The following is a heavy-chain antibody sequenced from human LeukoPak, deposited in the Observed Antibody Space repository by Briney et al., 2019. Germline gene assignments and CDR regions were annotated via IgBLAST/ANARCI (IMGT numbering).Heavy chain of an antibody. J-gene: IGHJ4*02. CDR2: ITGDGTRT. CDR1: GFTFSSCA. CDR3: ASRPRADMGPLDY. D-gene: IGHD1-14*01. V-gene: IGHV3-23*01. Sequence: GGSLRLSCAASGFTFSSCAMTWVRQAPGKALEWVASITGDGTRTYYTDSVKGRFTISRDNSKNTLYLQMNSLRADETAIYYCASRPRADMGPLDYWGQGTLVTVST.